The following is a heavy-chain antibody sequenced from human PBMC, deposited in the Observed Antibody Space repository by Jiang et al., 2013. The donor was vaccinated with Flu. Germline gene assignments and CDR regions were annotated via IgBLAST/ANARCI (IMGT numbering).Heavy chain of an antibody. V-gene: IGHV4-39*01. D-gene: IGHD3-3*01. J-gene: IGHJ4*02. CDR2: IYYSGST. Sequence: GLVKPSETLSLTCTVSGGSISSNNYYWGWIRQPPGKGLEWIGTIYYSGSTYYNPSLKSRVTISADTSKNQFSLKLSSVTAADTAVYYCARLKIFGVVEYYFDYWGQGTLVTVSS. CDR1: GGSISSNNYY. CDR3: ARLKIFGVVEYYFDY.